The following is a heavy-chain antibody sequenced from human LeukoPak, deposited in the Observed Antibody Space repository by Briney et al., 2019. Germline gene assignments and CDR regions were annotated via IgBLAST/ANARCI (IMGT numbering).Heavy chain of an antibody. J-gene: IGHJ4*02. CDR1: GYTFTSYY. CDR3: AREGESYCSGGSCYLIDY. CDR2: INPSGGST. V-gene: IGHV1-46*01. Sequence: ASVKVSCKASGYTFTSYYMHWVRQAPGQGLEWMGIINPSGGSTSYAQKFQGRVTMTRDTSTSTVYMELSRLRSDDTAVYYCAREGESYCSGGSCYLIDYWGQGTLVTVSS. D-gene: IGHD2-15*01.